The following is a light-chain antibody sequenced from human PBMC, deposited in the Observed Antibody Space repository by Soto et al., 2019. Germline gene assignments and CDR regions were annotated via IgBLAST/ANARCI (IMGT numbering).Light chain of an antibody. V-gene: IGKV4-1*01. CDR2: WAS. Sequence: DIVMTQSPDSLAVSLGERATINCKSSQSVLYSPNNKNYLAWYQQKPGQPPKLLIYWASTRESGVPDRFSGSGSGTDFTLTISSLQAEDVAVYYCQQYHITPPTFGQGTKLEIK. J-gene: IGKJ2*01. CDR3: QQYHITPPT. CDR1: QSVLYSPNNKNY.